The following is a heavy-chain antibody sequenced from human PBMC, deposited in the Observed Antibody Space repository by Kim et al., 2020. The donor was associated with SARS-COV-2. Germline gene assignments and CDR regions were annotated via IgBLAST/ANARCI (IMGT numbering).Heavy chain of an antibody. D-gene: IGHD6-13*01. CDR1: GGSISSSSYY. Sequence: SETLSLTCTVSGGSISSSSYYWGWIRQPPGKGLEWIGSIYYSGSTYYNPSLKSRVTISVDTSKNQFSLKLSSVTAADTAVYYCVGSSSSWYRPDKNWFDPWGQGTLVTVSS. J-gene: IGHJ5*02. CDR2: IYYSGST. V-gene: IGHV4-39*01. CDR3: VGSSSSWYRPDKNWFDP.